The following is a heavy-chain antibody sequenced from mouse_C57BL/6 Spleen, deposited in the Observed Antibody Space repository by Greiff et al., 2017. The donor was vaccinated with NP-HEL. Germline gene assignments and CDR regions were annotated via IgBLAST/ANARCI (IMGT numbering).Heavy chain of an antibody. CDR3: ARRQTGPFDY. V-gene: IGHV1-63*01. CDR1: GYTFTNYW. J-gene: IGHJ2*01. CDR2: IYPGGGYT. D-gene: IGHD4-1*01. Sequence: VQLQQSGAELVRPGTSVKMSCKASGYTFTNYWIGWAKQRPGHGLEWIGDIYPGGGYTNYNEKFKGKATLTADKSSSTAYMQFSSLTSEDSAIYYCARRQTGPFDYWGQGTTLTVSS.